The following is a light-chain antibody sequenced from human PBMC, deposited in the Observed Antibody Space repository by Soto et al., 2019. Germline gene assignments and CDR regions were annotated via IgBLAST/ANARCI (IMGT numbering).Light chain of an antibody. CDR3: QQYSNWPT. V-gene: IGKV3-15*01. Sequence: EIVMTQFPVTLSVSPGERATLSCRASQSVSRNLAWYQQRPGQAPRLLISGASTRATGIAARFSGSGAGTEFTLTITSLQSEDSAIYFCQQYSNWPTFGQGTRLEIK. CDR1: QSVSRN. J-gene: IGKJ5*01. CDR2: GAS.